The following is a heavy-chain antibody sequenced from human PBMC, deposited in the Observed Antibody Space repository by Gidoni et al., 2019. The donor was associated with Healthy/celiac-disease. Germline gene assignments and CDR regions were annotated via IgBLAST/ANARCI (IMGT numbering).Heavy chain of an antibody. Sequence: EVQLVESGGGLVQPGRSLRLSCAASGFTFDDYAMHWVRQAPGKGLEWVSGISWNSGSIGYADSVKGRFTISRDNAKNSLYLQMNSLRAEDTALYYCAKDISSGWSGGGYYYGMDVWGQGTTVTVSS. CDR1: GFTFDDYA. CDR2: ISWNSGSI. CDR3: AKDISSGWSGGGYYYGMDV. V-gene: IGHV3-9*01. J-gene: IGHJ6*02. D-gene: IGHD6-19*01.